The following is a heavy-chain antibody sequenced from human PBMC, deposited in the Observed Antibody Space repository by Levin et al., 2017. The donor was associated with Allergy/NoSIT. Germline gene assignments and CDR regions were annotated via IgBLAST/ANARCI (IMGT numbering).Heavy chain of an antibody. CDR1: GFIFTSYW. CDR3: ARQEFGDFAY. J-gene: IGHJ4*02. CDR2: MKPDGSEK. V-gene: IGHV3-7*01. D-gene: IGHD3-10*01. Sequence: LSLTCAASGFIFTSYWLTWVRQAPGKGLEWVATMKPDGSEKYYVDSVKGRFTISRDNAKNSMDLQMNSLRAEDAAVYYCARQEFGDFAYWGQGTLVTVSS.